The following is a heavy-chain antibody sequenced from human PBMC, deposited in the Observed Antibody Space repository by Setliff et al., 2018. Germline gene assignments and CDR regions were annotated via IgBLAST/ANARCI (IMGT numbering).Heavy chain of an antibody. V-gene: IGHV4-34*01. CDR2: INHSGST. Sequence: SETLSLTCGVYGGGGSFSNYYWSWIRQPPGKGLEWIGEINHSGSTSYNPSLESRVTISIDTSKNQFSLNLRYVTAADTGLYYCARGRNIKLRLLDSWGQGKLVTVSS. J-gene: IGHJ4*02. CDR3: ARGRNIKLRLLDS. CDR1: GGGGSFSNYY. D-gene: IGHD1-20*01.